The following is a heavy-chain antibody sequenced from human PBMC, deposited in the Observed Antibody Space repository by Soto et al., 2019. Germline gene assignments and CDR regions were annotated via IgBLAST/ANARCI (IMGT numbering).Heavy chain of an antibody. Sequence: KPSETLSLTCTVSGGSISSSSYYWGWIRQPPGKGLEWIGSIYYSGSTYYNPSLKSRVTISVDTSKNQFSLKLSSVTAADTAVYYCARHSPFVVVAATFDYWGQGTLVTVSS. J-gene: IGHJ4*02. V-gene: IGHV4-39*01. D-gene: IGHD2-15*01. CDR2: IYYSGST. CDR1: GGSISSSSYY. CDR3: ARHSPFVVVAATFDY.